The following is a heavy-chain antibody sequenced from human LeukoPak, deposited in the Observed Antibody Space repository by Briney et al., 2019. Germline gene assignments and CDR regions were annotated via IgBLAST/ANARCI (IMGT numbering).Heavy chain of an antibody. Sequence: GGSLRLSCAASGFTFSSYGMSWVRQAPGKGLEWVSAISGSGGSTYYAGSVKGRFTISRDNSKNTLYLQMNSLRAEDTAVYYCATTSCSGGSCYLRYYYYGMDVWGQGTTVTVSS. CDR3: ATTSCSGGSCYLRYYYYGMDV. J-gene: IGHJ6*02. D-gene: IGHD2-15*01. CDR1: GFTFSSYG. CDR2: ISGSGGST. V-gene: IGHV3-23*01.